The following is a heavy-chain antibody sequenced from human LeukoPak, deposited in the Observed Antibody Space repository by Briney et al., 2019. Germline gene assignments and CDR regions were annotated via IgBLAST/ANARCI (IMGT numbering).Heavy chain of an antibody. V-gene: IGHV4-34*01. CDR1: GGSFSDYS. CDR2: INDSGST. Sequence: PSETLSLTCAVYGGSFSDYSWSWIRQAPGKGLEWIGEINDSGSTNYKPALKSRVTMSVDTSKKHFSLKLTSVTAADTAIYYCARVGGSYHTYIWFDPWGQGTLVTVSS. D-gene: IGHD1-26*01. J-gene: IGHJ5*02. CDR3: ARVGGSYHTYIWFDP.